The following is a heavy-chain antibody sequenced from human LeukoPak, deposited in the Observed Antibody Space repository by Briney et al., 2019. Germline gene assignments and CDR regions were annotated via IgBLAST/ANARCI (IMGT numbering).Heavy chain of an antibody. CDR3: ARDQSYYDSNGYPYYYYGLDV. CDR1: GFTFSSYA. CDR2: ISGSGGST. V-gene: IGHV3-23*01. J-gene: IGHJ6*02. Sequence: PGGSLRLSCAASGFTFSSYAMSWVRQASGKGLEWVSAISGSGGSTYYADSVKGRFTISRDNSKNTLYLQMNSLRAEDTAVYYCARDQSYYDSNGYPYYYYGLDVWGQGATVTVSS. D-gene: IGHD3-22*01.